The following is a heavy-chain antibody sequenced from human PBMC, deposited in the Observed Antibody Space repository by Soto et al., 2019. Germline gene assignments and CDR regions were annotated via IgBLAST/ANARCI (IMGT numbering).Heavy chain of an antibody. Sequence: GGSLRLSYAASGFTFSSYGRHWVRQAPGKGLEWVAVIWYDGSNKYYADSVKGRFTISRDNSKNTLYLQMNSLRAEDTAVYYCARAKSYYYYGMDVWGQGTTVTVSS. CDR3: ARAKSYYYYGMDV. J-gene: IGHJ6*02. CDR2: IWYDGSNK. CDR1: GFTFSSYG. V-gene: IGHV3-33*01.